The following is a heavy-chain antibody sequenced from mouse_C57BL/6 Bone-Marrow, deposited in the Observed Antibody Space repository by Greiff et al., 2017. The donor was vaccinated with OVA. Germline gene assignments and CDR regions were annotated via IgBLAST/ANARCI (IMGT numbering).Heavy chain of an antibody. V-gene: IGHV1-64*01. CDR1: GYTFTSYW. CDR2: IHPSSGST. J-gene: IGHJ2*01. CDR3: APSVITTVGDY. D-gene: IGHD1-1*01. Sequence: QVQLKQPGAELVKPGASVKLSCKASGYTFTSYWMHWVKQRPGQGLEWIGMIHPSSGSTNYNEKFKSKATLTVDKSSSTAYMQLSSLTSEDSAVYYWAPSVITTVGDYWGQGTTLTVSS.